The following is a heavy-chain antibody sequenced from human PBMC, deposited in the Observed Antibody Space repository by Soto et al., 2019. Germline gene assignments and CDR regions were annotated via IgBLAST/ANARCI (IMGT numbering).Heavy chain of an antibody. CDR1: GGSLSSYNL. Sequence: QVQLQESGPGLVKPSGTLSLTCAVSGGSLSSYNLWSWVRQPPGKGLEWIGEIYHSGSTNYNPSLTSRVTMSRDKSNNQFFLRLNSVTAADTAVYYCARDALDIWGQGTVVTVSS. J-gene: IGHJ3*02. CDR3: ARDALDI. CDR2: IYHSGST. V-gene: IGHV4-4*02.